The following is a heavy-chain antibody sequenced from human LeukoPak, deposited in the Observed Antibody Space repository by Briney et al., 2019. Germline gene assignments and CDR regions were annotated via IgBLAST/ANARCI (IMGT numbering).Heavy chain of an antibody. V-gene: IGHV3-48*03. CDR3: AREGLGILGY. Sequence: GGSLRLSCVVSGFTFSSYEMNWVRQAPGKGLEWVSYISSSGSTMYYADSVKGRFTISRDNAKSSLYLEMNSLRGEDTALYYCAREGLGILGYWGQGTLVTVSS. J-gene: IGHJ4*02. D-gene: IGHD7-27*01. CDR1: GFTFSSYE. CDR2: ISSSGSTM.